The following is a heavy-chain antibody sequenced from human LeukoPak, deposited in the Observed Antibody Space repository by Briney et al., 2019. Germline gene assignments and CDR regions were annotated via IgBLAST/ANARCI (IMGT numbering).Heavy chain of an antibody. Sequence: PSQTLSLTCPVSGGSISSGGYYWSWIRQHPGKGLEWIGYIYYSGCTYYNPSLKSRVTISVDTSKNQFSLKLSSVTAADTAVYYCAREGVEMATTIFDYWGQGTLVTVSS. V-gene: IGHV4-31*03. CDR3: AREGVEMATTIFDY. D-gene: IGHD5-24*01. CDR2: IYYSGCT. J-gene: IGHJ4*02. CDR1: GGSISSGGYY.